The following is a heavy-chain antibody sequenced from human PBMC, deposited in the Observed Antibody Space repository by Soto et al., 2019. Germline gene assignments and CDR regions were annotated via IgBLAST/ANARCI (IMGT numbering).Heavy chain of an antibody. CDR2: FSWNSGSR. CDR3: AKGCGGRYLQPLDQ. D-gene: IGHD3-16*02. V-gene: IGHV3-9*01. CDR1: GFVFQDYA. Sequence: PGGSLRLSCTGSGFVFQDYAMHWVRQAPGKGLEWVSGFSWNSGSRGYAESVKGRFIISRDKAKKSVYLQINDLRPEDTAVYFCAKGCGGRYLQPLDQWRQGTLVTVSS. J-gene: IGHJ4*02.